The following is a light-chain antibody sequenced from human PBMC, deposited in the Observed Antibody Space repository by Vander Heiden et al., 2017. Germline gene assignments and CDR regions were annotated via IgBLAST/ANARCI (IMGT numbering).Light chain of an antibody. V-gene: IGKV3-20*01. CDR3: QQDSSSSYT. CDR2: ATS. CDR1: PSVSSND. J-gene: IGKJ2*01. Sequence: EVVLTQSPGTLSLSPGEGATLSCRSTPSVSSNDVLWYQQKPGQAPRLLIDATSSRATGIPDRFTGSGSGTDFTLTISRLEPEDFAVYYCQQDSSSSYTFGQGTKVEIK.